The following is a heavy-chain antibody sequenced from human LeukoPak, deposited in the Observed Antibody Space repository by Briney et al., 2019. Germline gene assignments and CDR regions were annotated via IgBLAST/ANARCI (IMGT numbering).Heavy chain of an antibody. Sequence: PGGSLRLSCAASGFTFSSYSMNWVRQAPGKGLEWVSSISSSSSYIYYADSVKGRFTISRDNAKNSLYLQMNSLRAEDTAVYYCARDGSSGCDCYYWGQGTLVTVSP. CDR3: ARDGSSGCDCYY. J-gene: IGHJ4*02. CDR2: ISSSSSYI. CDR1: GFTFSSYS. D-gene: IGHD2-21*02. V-gene: IGHV3-21*01.